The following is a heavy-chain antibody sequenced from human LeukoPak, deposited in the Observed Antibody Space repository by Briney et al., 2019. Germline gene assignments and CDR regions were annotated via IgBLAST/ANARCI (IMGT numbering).Heavy chain of an antibody. CDR3: ARPRTYHDFWSGYYGDAFDI. Sequence: SSETLSLTCAVSGYSISSGYYWGWIRQPPGKGLEWIGSIYHSGSTYYNPSLKSRVTISVDTSKNQFSLKLSSVTAADTAVYYCARPRTYHDFWSGYYGDAFDIWGQGTMVTVSS. CDR2: IYHSGST. V-gene: IGHV4-38-2*01. J-gene: IGHJ3*02. CDR1: GYSISSGYY. D-gene: IGHD3-3*01.